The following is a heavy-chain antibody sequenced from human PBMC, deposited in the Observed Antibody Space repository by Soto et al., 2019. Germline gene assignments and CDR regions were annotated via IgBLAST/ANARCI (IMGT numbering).Heavy chain of an antibody. J-gene: IGHJ6*02. CDR3: ARGDIVLVPAAMGDYYGMDV. CDR2: MNPNSGNT. V-gene: IGHV1-8*01. D-gene: IGHD2-2*01. CDR1: GYTFTSYD. Sequence: ASVKVSCKASGYTFTSYDINWVRQATGQGLEWMGWMNPNSGNTGYAQKFQGRVTMTRNTSISAAYMELSSLRSEDTAVYYCARGDIVLVPAAMGDYYGMDVWGQGTTVTVSS.